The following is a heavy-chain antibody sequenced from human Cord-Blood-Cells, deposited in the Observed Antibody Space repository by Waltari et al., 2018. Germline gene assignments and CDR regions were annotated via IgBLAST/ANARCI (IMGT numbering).Heavy chain of an antibody. J-gene: IGHJ5*02. Sequence: QVQLQESGPGLVKPSETLSLTCPVAGGSLSSYSWSWIRQPPGKGLEWIGYIYYSGSTNYNPSLKSRVTISVDTSKNQFSLKLSSVTAADTAVYYCARRGTTGTTGWFDPWGHGTLVTVSS. D-gene: IGHD1-1*01. V-gene: IGHV4-59*08. CDR2: IYYSGST. CDR1: GGSLSSYS. CDR3: ARRGTTGTTGWFDP.